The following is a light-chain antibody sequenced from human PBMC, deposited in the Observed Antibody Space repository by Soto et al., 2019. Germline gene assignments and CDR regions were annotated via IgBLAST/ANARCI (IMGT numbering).Light chain of an antibody. Sequence: IVLTQSPGTLSLSPGERATLSFRASQTVSSNLAWYQQKPGQAPRLLIYGASTRATGIPARFSGSGSGTEFTLTISRLEPEDFAVYYCQQYGSSPLTFGGGTKVDIK. CDR3: QQYGSSPLT. CDR1: QTVSSN. CDR2: GAS. J-gene: IGKJ4*01. V-gene: IGKV3-20*01.